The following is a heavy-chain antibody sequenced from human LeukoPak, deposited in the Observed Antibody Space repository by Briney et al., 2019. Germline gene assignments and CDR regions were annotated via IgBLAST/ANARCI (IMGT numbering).Heavy chain of an antibody. V-gene: IGHV1-2*02. CDR2: IGPNSGGT. CDR1: GYTFTDFY. D-gene: IGHD4-23*01. Sequence: ASVKVSCRASGYTFTDFYIHWVRPAPGQRLVRMGWIGPNSGGTNYAQKFLGRVTMTRDTSISTAYMEVSGLRSDDTAVYYCARNYGGNAKYFDYWGQGTLVTVSS. J-gene: IGHJ4*02. CDR3: ARNYGGNAKYFDY.